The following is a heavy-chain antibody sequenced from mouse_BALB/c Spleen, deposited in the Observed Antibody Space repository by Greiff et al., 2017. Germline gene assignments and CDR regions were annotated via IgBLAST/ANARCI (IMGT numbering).Heavy chain of an antibody. V-gene: IGHV5-12-1*01. Sequence: DVKLVESGGGLVKPGGSLKLSCAASGFAFSSYDMSWVRQTPEKRLEWVAYISSGGGSTYYPDTVKGRFTISRDNAKNTLYLQMSSLKSEDTAMYYCARHSTGRGFAYWGQGTLVTVSA. CDR1: GFAFSSYD. D-gene: IGHD4-1*02. CDR3: ARHSTGRGFAY. CDR2: ISSGGGST. J-gene: IGHJ3*01.